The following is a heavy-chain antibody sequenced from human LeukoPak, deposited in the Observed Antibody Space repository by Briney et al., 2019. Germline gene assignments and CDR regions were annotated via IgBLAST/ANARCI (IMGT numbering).Heavy chain of an antibody. CDR2: IWYDGSNK. J-gene: IGHJ6*02. D-gene: IGHD2-21*02. CDR3: ARAPAYCGGDCYFGRPYYYYGMDV. V-gene: IGHV3-33*08. Sequence: GRSLRLSCAASGFTFSSYGMHWVRQAPGKGLEWVAVIWYDGSNKYYADSVKGRFTISRDNSKNTLYLQTNSLRAEDTAVYYCARAPAYCGGDCYFGRPYYYYGMDVWGQGTTVTVSS. CDR1: GFTFSSYG.